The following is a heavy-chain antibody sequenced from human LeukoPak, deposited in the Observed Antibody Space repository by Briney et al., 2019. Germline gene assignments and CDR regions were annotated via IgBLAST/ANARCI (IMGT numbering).Heavy chain of an antibody. D-gene: IGHD3-9*01. CDR1: GGSISSGGYY. Sequence: SQTLSLTCTVSGGSISSGGYYWSWIRQPPGKGLEWIGEINHSGSTNYNPSLKSRVTISVDTSKNQFSLKLSSVTAADTAVYYCARGLRYFDWLSTGGWFDPWGQGTLVTVSS. V-gene: IGHV4-30-2*01. CDR2: INHSGST. CDR3: ARGLRYFDWLSTGGWFDP. J-gene: IGHJ5*02.